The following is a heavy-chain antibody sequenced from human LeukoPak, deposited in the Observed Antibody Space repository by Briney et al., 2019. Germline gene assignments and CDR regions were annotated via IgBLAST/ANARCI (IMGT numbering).Heavy chain of an antibody. J-gene: IGHJ6*04. CDR3: ARGVPNYYYYGMYV. CDR1: GYTFTGYY. V-gene: IGHV1-2*04. CDR2: INPNSGGT. Sequence: ASVKVSCKASGYTFTGYYMHWVRQAPGQGLEWMGWINPNSGGTNYAQKFQGWVTMTRDTSISTAYMELSRLRSDDTAVYYCARGVPNYYYYGMYVWGKGSTVTVSS. D-gene: IGHD5/OR15-5a*01.